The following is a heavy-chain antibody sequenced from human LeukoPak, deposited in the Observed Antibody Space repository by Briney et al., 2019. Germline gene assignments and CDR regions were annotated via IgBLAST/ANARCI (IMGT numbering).Heavy chain of an antibody. J-gene: IGHJ4*02. V-gene: IGHV3-48*03. Sequence: GGSLRLSCAASGFTFSSYEMNWVRQAPGKGLEWVSYISSSGSTIYYADSVKGRFTISRDNAKNSLYLQMNSLRAEGTAVYYCARGGIQLWLPLDYWGQGTLVTVSS. CDR1: GFTFSSYE. CDR3: ARGGIQLWLPLDY. CDR2: ISSSGSTI. D-gene: IGHD5-18*01.